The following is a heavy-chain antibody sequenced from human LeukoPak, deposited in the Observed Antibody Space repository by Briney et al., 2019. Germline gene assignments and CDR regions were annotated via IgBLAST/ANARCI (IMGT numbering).Heavy chain of an antibody. Sequence: PSGTLSLTCAVSGGSISSSNWWSWVRQPPGKGLEWIGEIYHSGSTNYNPSLKSRVTISVDKSKNQFSLKLSSVTAADTAVHYCARGGYGSGTPSYFDYWGQGTLVTVSS. D-gene: IGHD3-10*01. J-gene: IGHJ4*02. CDR1: GGSISSSNW. V-gene: IGHV4-4*02. CDR3: ARGGYGSGTPSYFDY. CDR2: IYHSGST.